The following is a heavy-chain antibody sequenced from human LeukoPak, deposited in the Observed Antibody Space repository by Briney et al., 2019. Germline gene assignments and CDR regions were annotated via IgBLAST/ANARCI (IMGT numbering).Heavy chain of an antibody. V-gene: IGHV4-61*01. CDR2: IYYGGST. CDR3: ARDEEWFDP. CDR1: GGSVSSGSYY. Sequence: SETLSLTCTVSGGSVSSGSYYWSWIRQPPGKGLEWIGYIYYGGSTNYNPSLKSRVTISVDTSKNQFSLKLSSVTAADTAVYYCARDEEWFDPWGQGTLVTVSS. J-gene: IGHJ5*02.